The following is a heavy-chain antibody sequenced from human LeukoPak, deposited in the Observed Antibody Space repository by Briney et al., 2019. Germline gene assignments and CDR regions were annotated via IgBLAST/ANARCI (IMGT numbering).Heavy chain of an antibody. J-gene: IGHJ3*02. Sequence: SETLFLTCTVSGGSISSYNWNWIRQPPGKGLEWIGCIYHSGSTNYNPSLKSRVTISVDTSKNQFSLKLSSVTAADTAVYYCARKPYYYDSSGFLADAFDIWGQGTMVTVSS. CDR3: ARKPYYYDSSGFLADAFDI. CDR2: IYHSGST. D-gene: IGHD3-22*01. CDR1: GGSISSYN. V-gene: IGHV4-59*12.